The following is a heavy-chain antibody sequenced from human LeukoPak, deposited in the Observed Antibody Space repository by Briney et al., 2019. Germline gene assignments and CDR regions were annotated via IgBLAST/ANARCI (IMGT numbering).Heavy chain of an antibody. J-gene: IGHJ6*02. CDR2: TYSDGST. V-gene: IGHV3-53*01. CDR1: GFTFDDYT. Sequence: TGGSLRLSCAASGFTFDDYTMHWVRQAPGKGLEWVSLTYSDGSTSYTESVKGRFTISRDNSKNTLSLQLNSLRAEDTAVYYCARDGGSSTKEPTGGYYYYGMDVWGQGTTVTVFS. CDR3: ARDGGSSTKEPTGGYYYYGMDV. D-gene: IGHD1-1*01.